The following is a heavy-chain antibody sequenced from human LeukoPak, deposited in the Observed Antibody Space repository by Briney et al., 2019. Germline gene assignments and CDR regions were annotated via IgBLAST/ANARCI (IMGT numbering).Heavy chain of an antibody. J-gene: IGHJ4*02. D-gene: IGHD3-22*01. CDR2: ISYDGSNK. Sequence: GGSLRLSCAASGFTFSSYGMHWVRQAPGKGLEWVAVISYDGSNKYYADSVKGRFTISRDNSKNTLYLQMNSLRAEDTAVYYCAKLSGTYYYDSSGYYYFDYWGQGTLVTVSS. V-gene: IGHV3-30*18. CDR1: GFTFSSYG. CDR3: AKLSGTYYYDSSGYYYFDY.